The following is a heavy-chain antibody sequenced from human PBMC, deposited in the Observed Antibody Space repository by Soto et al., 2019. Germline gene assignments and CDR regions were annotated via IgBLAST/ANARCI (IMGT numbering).Heavy chain of an antibody. D-gene: IGHD6-19*01. CDR3: ARMYRSGCGWFHP. J-gene: IGHJ5*02. Sequence: SETLSLTRFVSGYSITAGRYYCSRIHHDPGKGLWLLGSLYSSGSIIYNPSLRSRVSISGDTSSNQVSMSLSSVTAADTARYYCARMYRSGCGWFHPWGQGTLVTVS. CDR2: LYSSGSI. CDR1: GYSITAGRYY. V-gene: IGHV4-39*07.